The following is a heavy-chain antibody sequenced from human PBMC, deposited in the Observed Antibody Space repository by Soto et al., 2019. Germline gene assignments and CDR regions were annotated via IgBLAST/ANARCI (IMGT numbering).Heavy chain of an antibody. Sequence: QITLKESGPTLVKPTQTLTLTCTFSGFSLSTSGVGVGWIRQPPGKALEWLALIYWDDDKRYSPSLTSRLPITQDPSNNQGVPTMTNIAPVDTATYYCAHVFVVVPHYGMDVSCHGTTVTVSS. V-gene: IGHV2-5*02. J-gene: IGHJ6*02. CDR2: IYWDDDK. D-gene: IGHD2-21*01. CDR3: AHVFVVVPHYGMDV. CDR1: GFSLSTSGVG.